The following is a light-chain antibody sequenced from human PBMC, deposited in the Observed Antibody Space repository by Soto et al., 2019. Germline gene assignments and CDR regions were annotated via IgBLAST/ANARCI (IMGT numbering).Light chain of an antibody. Sequence: QSVLTQPASVSGSPGQSITISCTGTSSDVGGYNYVSWYQQHPCKAPKLMIYDVSNRPSWFSNRFSGSKSGNTASLTISGLQAEDEADYYCSSYTSSSTSFGTGTKVTVL. J-gene: IGLJ1*01. CDR3: SSYTSSSTS. CDR1: SSDVGGYNY. V-gene: IGLV2-14*01. CDR2: DVS.